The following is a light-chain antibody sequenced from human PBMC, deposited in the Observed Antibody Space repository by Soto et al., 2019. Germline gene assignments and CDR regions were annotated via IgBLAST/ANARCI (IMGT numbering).Light chain of an antibody. V-gene: IGKV3-20*01. CDR1: QSLSSSD. J-gene: IGKJ2*01. Sequence: EIVLTQSPGTLSLSPGERATLSCRASQSLSSSDLAWYQQKPGQAPRLLIYGASSRATGIPDKFSGSASGTDFTRTISRLEPEDFAVYYCQHYESSPPSYTFGQGTKLEIK. CDR2: GAS. CDR3: QHYESSPPSYT.